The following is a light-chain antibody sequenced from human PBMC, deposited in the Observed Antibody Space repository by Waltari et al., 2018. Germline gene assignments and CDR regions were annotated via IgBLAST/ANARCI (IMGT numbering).Light chain of an antibody. CDR3: AAWDGSPNGVV. V-gene: IGLV1-44*01. CDR2: LNN. CDR1: SSNTGTYN. Sequence: QSVLTQPPSASGTPGQRVTISCSGSSSNTGTYNVNWYQHLPGAAPKLLICLNNQRPSGVPDRCSASKSGTSASLAISGLQSEDEADYYCAAWDGSPNGVVFGGGTKLTVL. J-gene: IGLJ2*01.